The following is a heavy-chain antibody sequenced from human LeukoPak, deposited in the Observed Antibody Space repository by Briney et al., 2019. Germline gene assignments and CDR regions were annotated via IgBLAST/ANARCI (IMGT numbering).Heavy chain of an antibody. CDR2: ISYDGSNK. Sequence: GGSLRLSCAASGFTFSSYAMHWVRQAPGKGLEWVAVISYDGSNKYYADSVKGRFTISRDNSKNTLYLQMNSLRAEDTAVYYCARGSAYYYDSSGYSLDYWGQGTLVNVSS. CDR1: GFTFSSYA. J-gene: IGHJ4*02. V-gene: IGHV3-30*04. CDR3: ARGSAYYYDSSGYSLDY. D-gene: IGHD3-22*01.